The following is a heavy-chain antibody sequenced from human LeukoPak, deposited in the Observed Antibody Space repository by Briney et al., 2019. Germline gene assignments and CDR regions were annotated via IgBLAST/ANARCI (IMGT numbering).Heavy chain of an antibody. D-gene: IGHD3-10*01. Sequence: ASMKVSCKASGYTFTSYYMHWVRQAPGQGLEWMGIINPSGGSTSYAQKFQGRVTMTRDTSTSTVYMELSSLKSEDTAVYYCASRFGGYGLYGMDVWGQGTTVTVSS. CDR1: GYTFTSYY. V-gene: IGHV1-46*01. CDR3: ASRFGGYGLYGMDV. J-gene: IGHJ6*02. CDR2: INPSGGST.